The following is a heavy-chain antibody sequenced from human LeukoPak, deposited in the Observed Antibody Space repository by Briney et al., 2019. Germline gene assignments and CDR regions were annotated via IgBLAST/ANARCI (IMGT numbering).Heavy chain of an antibody. V-gene: IGHV1-46*01. CDR2: INPSGGST. CDR3: ARDMRFLEWGYGMDV. J-gene: IGHJ6*02. CDR1: GYTFTSYY. D-gene: IGHD3-3*01. Sequence: ASVKVSCKASGYTFTSYYMHWVRQAPGQGLERMGIINPSGGSTSYAQKFQGRVTMTRDTSTSTVYMELSSLRSEDTAVYYCARDMRFLEWGYGMDVWGQGTTVTVSS.